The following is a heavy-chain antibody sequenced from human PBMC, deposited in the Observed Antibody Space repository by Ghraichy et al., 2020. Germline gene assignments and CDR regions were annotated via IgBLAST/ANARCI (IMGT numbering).Heavy chain of an antibody. D-gene: IGHD4-23*01. CDR3: ARAPYDYGRKIDF. CDR1: GYTFIVYY. V-gene: IGHV1-2*06. CDR2: INPNSGDT. J-gene: IGHJ4*02. Sequence: ASVKVSCKASGYTFIVYYIHWVRQAPGQGLEWMGRINPNSGDTNYAQMLQGRVTMTTDTSISTAYMELSSVRSDDTAVYYCARAPYDYGRKIDFWGQGTLVTVSS.